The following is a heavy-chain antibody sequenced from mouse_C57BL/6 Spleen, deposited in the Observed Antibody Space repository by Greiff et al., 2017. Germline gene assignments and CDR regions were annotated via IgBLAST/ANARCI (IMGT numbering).Heavy chain of an antibody. V-gene: IGHV5-4*03. CDR2: ISDGGSYT. D-gene: IGHD2-1*01. Sequence: EVKLMESGGGLVKPGGSLKLSCAASGFTFSSYAMSWVRQTPEKRLEWVATISDGGSYTYYPDNVKGRFTISRDNAKNNLYLQMSHLKSEDTAMYYCARSYGNYDYWGQGTTLTVSS. J-gene: IGHJ2*01. CDR3: ARSYGNYDY. CDR1: GFTFSSYA.